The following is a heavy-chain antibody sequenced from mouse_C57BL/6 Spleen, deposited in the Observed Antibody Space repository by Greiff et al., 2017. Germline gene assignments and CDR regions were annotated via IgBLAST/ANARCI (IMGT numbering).Heavy chain of an antibody. D-gene: IGHD1-1*01. CDR3: ARRGLRYD. J-gene: IGHJ2*01. CDR2: IYPGDGDT. Sequence: QVQLQQSGPELVKPGASVKISCKASGYAFSSSWMNWVKQRPGKGLEWIGRIYPGDGDTNYNGKFKGKATLTADKSSSTAYMQLSSLTSEDSAVXVCARRGLRYDWGQGTTLTVSS. V-gene: IGHV1-82*01. CDR1: GYAFSSSW.